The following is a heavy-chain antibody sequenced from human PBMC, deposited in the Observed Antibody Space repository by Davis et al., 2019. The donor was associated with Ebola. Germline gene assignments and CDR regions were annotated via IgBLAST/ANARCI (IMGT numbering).Heavy chain of an antibody. CDR1: GFTFSSYG. V-gene: IGHV3-33*01. Sequence: GESLKISCAASGFTFSSYGMHWVRQAPGKGLEWVAVIWYDGSNKYYADFVKGRFTISRDNSKNTLYLQMNSLRAEDTAVYYCARGSSDYYDSSGYPSDYWGQGTLVTVSS. CDR3: ARGSSDYYDSSGYPSDY. D-gene: IGHD3-22*01. J-gene: IGHJ4*02. CDR2: IWYDGSNK.